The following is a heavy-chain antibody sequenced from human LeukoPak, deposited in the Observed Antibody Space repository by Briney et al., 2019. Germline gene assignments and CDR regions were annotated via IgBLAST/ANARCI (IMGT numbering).Heavy chain of an antibody. CDR2: IYWNDDK. CDR3: AHRRGSSWQYFVAEYFQY. CDR1: GFSLSSDGVG. D-gene: IGHD6-13*01. V-gene: IGHV2-5*01. J-gene: IGHJ1*01. Sequence: SGPTLVNPTQTLTLTCTFSGFSLSSDGVGVHWIRQPPGQALEWLALIYWNDDKRYRPSLRSRLSITKDTSKNQVVLTMTNVDPLDTATYYCAHRRGSSWQYFVAEYFQYWGKGTLVTVSS.